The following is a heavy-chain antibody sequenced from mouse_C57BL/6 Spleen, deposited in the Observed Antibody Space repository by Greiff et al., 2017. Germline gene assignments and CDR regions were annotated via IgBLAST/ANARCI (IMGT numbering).Heavy chain of an antibody. V-gene: IGHV3-1*01. CDR2: ISYSGST. Sequence: EVQLQQSGPGMVKPSQSLSLTCTVTGYSITSGYDWHWIRHFPGNKLEWMGYISYSGSTNYNPSLKSRISITHDTSKNHFFLKLNSVTTEDTATYYCARGSYWYFDGWGTGTTVTVSS. CDR1: GYSITSGYD. J-gene: IGHJ1*03. CDR3: ARGSYWYFDG. D-gene: IGHD1-1*01.